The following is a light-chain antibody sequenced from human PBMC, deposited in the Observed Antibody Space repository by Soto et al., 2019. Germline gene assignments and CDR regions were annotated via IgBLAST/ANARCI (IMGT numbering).Light chain of an antibody. CDR1: SSDVGGYNF. Sequence: SVLNQPPYAYGSPGQAVTISCNGTSSDVGGYNFVSWYQHHPGKAPRLIIYEVVQRPSGVPDRFSGSKSGNTASLTVSGLQAADEADYFCKSYAGSNTYVFGSGTKVTV. CDR2: EVV. V-gene: IGLV2-8*01. J-gene: IGLJ1*01. CDR3: KSYAGSNTYV.